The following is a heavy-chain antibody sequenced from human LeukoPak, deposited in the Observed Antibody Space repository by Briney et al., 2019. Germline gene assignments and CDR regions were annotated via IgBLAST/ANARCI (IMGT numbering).Heavy chain of an antibody. CDR1: GGSISSYY. D-gene: IGHD3-16*01. J-gene: IGHJ5*02. Sequence: PSETLSLTCTVSGGSISSYYWSWIRQPPGKGLEWIGYIYYSGSTNYNPSLKSRVTISVDTSKNQFSLKLSSVTAADTAVYYCASWGANWFDPWGQGTLVTVSS. CDR2: IYYSGST. CDR3: ASWGANWFDP. V-gene: IGHV4-59*01.